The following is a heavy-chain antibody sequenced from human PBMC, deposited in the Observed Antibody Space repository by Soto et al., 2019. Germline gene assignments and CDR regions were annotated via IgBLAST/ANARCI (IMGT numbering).Heavy chain of an antibody. CDR1: GFTFSSYA. V-gene: IGHV3-23*01. CDR3: AKDDIVVVPAAIPYDILTGYFDY. J-gene: IGHJ4*02. CDR2: ISGSGGST. Sequence: HPGGFLRLSCAASGFTFSSYAMSWVRQAPGKGLEWVSAISGSGGSTYYADSVKGRFTISRDNSKNTLYLQMNSLRAEDTAVYYCAKDDIVVVPAAIPYDILTGYFDYWGQGTLVTVSS. D-gene: IGHD2-2*02.